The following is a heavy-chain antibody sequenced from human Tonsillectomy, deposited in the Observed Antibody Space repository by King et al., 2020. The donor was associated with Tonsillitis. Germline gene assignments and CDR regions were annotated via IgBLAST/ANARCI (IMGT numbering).Heavy chain of an antibody. V-gene: IGHV5-10-1*03. Sequence: QLVQSGAEVKKPGESLRISCKGSGYSFTSYWISWVRQMPGKGLEWMGRIDPSDSYTNYSPSFQGHVTISADKSISTAYLQWSSLKASDTAMYYCASSRITIFGVAPAVDYWGQGTLVTVSS. CDR1: GYSFTSYW. D-gene: IGHD3-3*01. CDR3: ASSRITIFGVAPAVDY. J-gene: IGHJ4*02. CDR2: IDPSDSYT.